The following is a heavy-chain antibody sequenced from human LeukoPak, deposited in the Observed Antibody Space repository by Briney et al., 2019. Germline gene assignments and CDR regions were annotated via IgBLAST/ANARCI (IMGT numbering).Heavy chain of an antibody. CDR1: GYTFTSYD. CDR3: ARGPDYYDSSGYYYAPDWLDP. CDR2: MNPNSGNT. V-gene: IGHV1-8*03. D-gene: IGHD3-22*01. Sequence: ASVKVSCKASGYTFTSYDINWVRQATGQGLEWMGWMNPNSGNTGYAQKFQGRVTITRNTSISTAYMELSSLRSEDTAVYYCARGPDYYDSSGYYYAPDWLDPWGQGTLVTVSS. J-gene: IGHJ5*02.